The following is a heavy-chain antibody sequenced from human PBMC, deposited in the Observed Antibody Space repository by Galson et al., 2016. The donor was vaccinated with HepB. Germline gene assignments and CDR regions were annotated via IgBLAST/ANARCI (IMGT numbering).Heavy chain of an antibody. D-gene: IGHD6-19*01. CDR3: AKPHTSGWLTAFDH. V-gene: IGHV3-23*01. CDR1: GFAFSSYA. CDR2: ISLSGSTT. J-gene: IGHJ4*02. Sequence: SLRVSCAASGFAFSSYAVNWVRQAPGKGPEWIASISLSGSTTHYADSVKGRFTTSRDNSKNTVYLEMNSLRVDDTAMYYCAKPHTSGWLTAFDHWGQGNLVTVSS.